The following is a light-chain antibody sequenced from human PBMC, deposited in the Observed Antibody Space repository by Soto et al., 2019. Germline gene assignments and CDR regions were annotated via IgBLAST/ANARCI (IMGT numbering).Light chain of an antibody. CDR2: KAS. J-gene: IGKJ1*01. CDR3: QQYNSYSRT. CDR1: QSISSW. V-gene: IGKV1-5*03. Sequence: DIQMTQSPSTLSASVGDIVTITCRASQSISSWLAWYQQKPGKAPKLLIYKASSLESGVPSRFSGSGSGTEFTLTISSLQPDDFATYYCQQYNSYSRTCGQGTKG.